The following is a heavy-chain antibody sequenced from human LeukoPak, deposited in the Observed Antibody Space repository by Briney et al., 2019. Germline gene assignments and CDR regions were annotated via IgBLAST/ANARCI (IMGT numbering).Heavy chain of an antibody. CDR2: IIPIFGTA. D-gene: IGHD3-9*01. V-gene: IGHV1-69*05. CDR3: ASDFDWLLSGNWFDP. Sequence: SVKVSCKASGGTFSSYAISWVRQAPGQGLEWMGGIIPIFGTANYAQKFQGRATITTDESTSTAYMELSSLRSEDTAVYYCASDFDWLLSGNWFDPWGQGTLVTVSS. J-gene: IGHJ5*02. CDR1: GGTFSSYA.